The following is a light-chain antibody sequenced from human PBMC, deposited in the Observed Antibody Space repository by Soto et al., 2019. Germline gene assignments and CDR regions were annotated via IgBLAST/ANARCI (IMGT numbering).Light chain of an antibody. CDR3: QQYADWPQT. CDR1: QLIANN. CDR2: DAS. Sequence: ELVMTQSPAILSVSAGERVTLSCRASQLIANNLAWYQQKSGQAPRLLIYDASTRTTGIPARFSGNGSGTDFTLTISSLQSEDFAVYSCQQYADWPQTFVLGTKLDIK. V-gene: IGKV3-15*01. J-gene: IGKJ2*01.